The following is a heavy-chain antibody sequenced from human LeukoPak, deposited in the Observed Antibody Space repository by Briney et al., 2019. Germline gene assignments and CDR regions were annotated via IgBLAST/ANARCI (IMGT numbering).Heavy chain of an antibody. J-gene: IGHJ6*02. Sequence: PGGSLRLSCAASGFTFSSYGMHWVRQAPGKGLEWVAVIWYDGSNKYYADSVKSRFTISRDNSKNTLYLQMNSLRAEDTAVYYCARDDYGDSLPFYYYYYGMDVWGQGTTVTVSS. CDR1: GFTFSSYG. V-gene: IGHV3-33*01. CDR2: IWYDGSNK. D-gene: IGHD4-17*01. CDR3: ARDDYGDSLPFYYYYYGMDV.